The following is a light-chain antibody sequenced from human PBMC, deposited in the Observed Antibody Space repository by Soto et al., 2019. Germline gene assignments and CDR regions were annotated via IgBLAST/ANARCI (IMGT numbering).Light chain of an antibody. CDR1: QSISSY. V-gene: IGKV1-39*01. Sequence: DLQMTQSPSSLSASIGDRVTITCRASQSISSYLNWYQQKPGKAPKLLIYAASSLQSGVPSRFSGSGSWTDFTLTISNLQPEDFATYYCQQSYSTPHTFGQGPKLEI. CDR3: QQSYSTPHT. CDR2: AAS. J-gene: IGKJ2*01.